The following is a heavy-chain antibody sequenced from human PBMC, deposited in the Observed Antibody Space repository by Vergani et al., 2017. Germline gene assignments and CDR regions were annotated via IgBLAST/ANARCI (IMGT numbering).Heavy chain of an antibody. CDR3: ARDSAFGGRGRAGGY. V-gene: IGHV1-69*08. J-gene: IGHJ4*02. Sequence: QVQLVQSGAEVKKPGSSVKVSCKASGGTFSSYTISWVRQAPGQGLEWMGRIIPILGIANYAQKFQGRVTITADKSTSTAYMELSSLRSDDTAVYYCARDSAFGGRGRAGGYWGQGTLVTVSS. D-gene: IGHD3-10*01. CDR1: GGTFSSYT. CDR2: IIPILGIA.